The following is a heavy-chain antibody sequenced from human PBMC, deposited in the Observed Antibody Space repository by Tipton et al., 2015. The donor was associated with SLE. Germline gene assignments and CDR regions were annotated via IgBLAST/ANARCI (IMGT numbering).Heavy chain of an antibody. CDR1: GGSISSHY. V-gene: IGHV4-59*11. CDR3: ARNKATPDY. Sequence: TLSLTCTVSGGSISSHYWSWIRPPPGKALEWIGYVSYSGTTNSNPSFRSRVTVSVDTSKNQFSLKLTSVTDADTAIYYCARNKATPDYWGQGTLVTVSS. D-gene: IGHD4-23*01. J-gene: IGHJ4*02. CDR2: VSYSGTT.